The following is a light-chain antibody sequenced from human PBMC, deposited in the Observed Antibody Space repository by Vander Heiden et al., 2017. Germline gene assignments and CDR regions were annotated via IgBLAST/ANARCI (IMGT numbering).Light chain of an antibody. J-gene: IGKJ1*01. CDR2: DAS. CDR3: QQYNSYSWT. CDR1: QSISNW. V-gene: IGKV1-5*01. Sequence: DIQMTLSPSSLSASVGDRVTITCRASQSISNWLAWYQQKPGNAPKLLIYDASNLESGVPSRFSGSGSGTEFTLTISSLQPDDCATYYCQQYNSYSWTFGQGTKVEIK.